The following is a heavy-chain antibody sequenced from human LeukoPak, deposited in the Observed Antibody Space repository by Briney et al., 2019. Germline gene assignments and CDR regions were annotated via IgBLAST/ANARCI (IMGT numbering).Heavy chain of an antibody. D-gene: IGHD1-7*01. V-gene: IGHV4-34*01. CDR3: AREGRITGTTGAFDI. CDR1: GGSFSGYY. Sequence: SETLSLTCAVYGGSFSGYYWSWIRQPPGKGLEWIGEINHSGSTNYNPSLKSRVTISVDTSKNQFSLKLSSVTAADTAVYYCAREGRITGTTGAFDIWSQGTMVTVSS. CDR2: INHSGST. J-gene: IGHJ3*02.